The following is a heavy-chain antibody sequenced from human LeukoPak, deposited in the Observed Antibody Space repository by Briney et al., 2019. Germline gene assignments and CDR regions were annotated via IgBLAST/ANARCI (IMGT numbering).Heavy chain of an antibody. Sequence: PSETLSFTCTVSGGSINSYYWGWIRQPPGKGLECPGYIYADRSAYYNPSLESRITITLDNSNNQFFLRLTSVTAADTAVYYCARGGVRACGSTSGHGAGIFDVWGHGKMVTVTS. CDR3: ARGGVRACGSTSGHGAGIFDV. J-gene: IGHJ3*01. CDR1: GGSINSYY. CDR2: IYADRSA. V-gene: IGHV4-4*09. D-gene: IGHD2-2*01.